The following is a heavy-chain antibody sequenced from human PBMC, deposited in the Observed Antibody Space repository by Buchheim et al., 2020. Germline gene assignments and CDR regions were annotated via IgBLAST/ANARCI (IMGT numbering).Heavy chain of an antibody. J-gene: IGHJ4*02. V-gene: IGHV3-7*01. Sequence: EVELVESGGTLVQPGGSLRLSCAASGFTFSDYWMTWVRQAPGKGLEWVANIKEDGSQKYYVDSVKGRFNISRDNAKNYMFLQMNSLKVEDTAVYFCARDVTHPIDSWGQGTL. D-gene: IGHD2-15*01. CDR1: GFTFSDYW. CDR3: ARDVTHPIDS. CDR2: IKEDGSQK.